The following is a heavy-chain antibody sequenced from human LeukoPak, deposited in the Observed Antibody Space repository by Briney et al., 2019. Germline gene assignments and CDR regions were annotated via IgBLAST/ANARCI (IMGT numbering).Heavy chain of an antibody. CDR1: GFTFSSYA. CDR2: ISGSGGST. D-gene: IGHD6-19*01. CDR3: AKGSRIAVVPYYFDY. J-gene: IGHJ4*02. Sequence: GGSLRLSCAASGFTFSSYAMSWVRQAPGKGLEWVSAISGSGGSTYYADSVKGRFTISRDNSKNTLYLQMNSLRAEDTAVYYCAKGSRIAVVPYYFDYWGQGTLVTVSS. V-gene: IGHV3-23*01.